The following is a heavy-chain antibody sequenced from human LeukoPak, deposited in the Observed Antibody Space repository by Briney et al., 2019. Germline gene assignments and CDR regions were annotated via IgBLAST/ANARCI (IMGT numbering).Heavy chain of an antibody. V-gene: IGHV3-23*01. D-gene: IGHD3-22*01. CDR3: AKDRPNYYGSNGHYYRRDGDY. CDR2: ITSSGDGT. CDR1: GFTFSIYA. Sequence: GGSLRLSCAASGFTFSIYAISWVRQAPGKGLQWVSSITSSGDGTYYADSVKGRFTISRDNSENMLYLQMNSLRVEDTAVYFCAKDRPNYYGSNGHYYRRDGDYWGQGTLVTVSS. J-gene: IGHJ4*02.